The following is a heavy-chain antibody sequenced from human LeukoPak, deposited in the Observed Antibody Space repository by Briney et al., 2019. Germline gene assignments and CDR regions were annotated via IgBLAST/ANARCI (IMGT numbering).Heavy chain of an antibody. V-gene: IGHV3-23*01. CDR3: AKFGASSGYYPAAAFDI. CDR2: ISGSGGST. J-gene: IGHJ3*02. Sequence: GGSLRLSCAASGFTFSSYAMSWLRQAPGKGLEWVSAISGSGGSTYYADSVKGRFTISRDNSENTLYLQMNSLRAEDTAVYYCAKFGASSGYYPAAAFDIWGQGTMVTVSS. D-gene: IGHD3-22*01. CDR1: GFTFSSYA.